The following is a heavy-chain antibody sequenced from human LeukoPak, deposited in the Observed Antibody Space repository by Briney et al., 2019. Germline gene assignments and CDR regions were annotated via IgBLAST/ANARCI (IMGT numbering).Heavy chain of an antibody. CDR3: ARDAQRGFDYSNSLEY. Sequence: GGSLRLSCTASGFTYNHYGMHWVRQAPGKGLEWLAVIWSDGTEKYYADAVKGRFIVSRDDSSNTLYLQMNSLRGEDTAVYYCARDAQRGFDYSNSLEYWGQGTLVTVSS. V-gene: IGHV3-33*08. D-gene: IGHD4-11*01. J-gene: IGHJ4*02. CDR2: IWSDGTEK. CDR1: GFTYNHYG.